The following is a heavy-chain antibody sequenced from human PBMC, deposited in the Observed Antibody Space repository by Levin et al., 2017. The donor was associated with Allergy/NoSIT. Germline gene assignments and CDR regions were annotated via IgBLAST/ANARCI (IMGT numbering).Heavy chain of an antibody. D-gene: IGHD5-12*01. CDR3: AALRGYSGYDTENWFDP. Sequence: SETLSLTCTVSGGSISSSSYYWGWIRQPPGKGLEWIGRIYYSGSTYYNPSLKSRVTISVDTSKNQFSLKLSSVTAADTAVYYCAALRGYSGYDTENWFDPWGQGTLVTVSS. J-gene: IGHJ5*02. V-gene: IGHV4-39*01. CDR2: IYYSGST. CDR1: GGSISSSSYY.